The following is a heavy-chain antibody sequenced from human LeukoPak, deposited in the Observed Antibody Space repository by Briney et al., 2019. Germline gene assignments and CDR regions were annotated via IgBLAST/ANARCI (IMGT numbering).Heavy chain of an antibody. V-gene: IGHV4-59*01. CDR1: GGSISSYY. Sequence: SETLSLTCTVSGGSISSYYWSWIRQPPGKGLEWIGYIYYSGSTNYNPSLKSRVTISVDTSKNQFSLKLSSVTAADTAVYYCASSIWFEELWHFDPWGQGTLVTVSS. J-gene: IGHJ5*02. CDR3: ASSIWFEELWHFDP. CDR2: IYYSGST. D-gene: IGHD3-10*01.